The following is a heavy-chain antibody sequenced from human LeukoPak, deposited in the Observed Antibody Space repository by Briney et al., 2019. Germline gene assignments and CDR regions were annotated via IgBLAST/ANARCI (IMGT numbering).Heavy chain of an antibody. D-gene: IGHD1-26*01. J-gene: IGHJ4*02. V-gene: IGHV4-59*01. CDR2: IYYSGNT. CDR1: GGSISSYY. CDR3: ARDVGATPGYFDY. Sequence: SETLSLTCTVSGGSISSYYWNWIRQPPGKGLEWIAYIYYSGNTNYNPSLKSRVTVSVDTSKNQFSLKLSSVTAADTAVYYCARDVGATPGYFDYWGQGTLVTVSS.